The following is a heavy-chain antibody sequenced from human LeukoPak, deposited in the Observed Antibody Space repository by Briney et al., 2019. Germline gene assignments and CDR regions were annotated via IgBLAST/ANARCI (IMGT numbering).Heavy chain of an antibody. J-gene: IGHJ3*02. V-gene: IGHV3-30*14. CDR3: ARGNWYYGSGSYYNVDAFDI. CDR1: GFTFSSYA. CDR2: ISYDGSNK. D-gene: IGHD3-10*01. Sequence: GRSLRLSCAASGFTFSSYAMHWVRQAPGKGLEWVAVISYDGSNKYYADSVKGRFTISRDNSKNTLYLQMGSLRAEDMAVYYCARGNWYYGSGSYYNVDAFDIWGQGTMVTVSS.